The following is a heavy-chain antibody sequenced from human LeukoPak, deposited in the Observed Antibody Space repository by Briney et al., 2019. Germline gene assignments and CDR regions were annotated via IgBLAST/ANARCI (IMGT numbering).Heavy chain of an antibody. CDR3: AVGGIVVVPAAIVPFDY. J-gene: IGHJ4*02. CDR1: GGSFSGYY. V-gene: IGHV4-34*01. Sequence: PSETLSLTCAVYGGSFSGYYWSWIRQPPGKGLEWIGEINHSGSTNYNPSLKSRVTISVDTSKNQFPLKLSSVTAADTAVYYCAVGGIVVVPAAIVPFDYWGQGTLVTVSS. D-gene: IGHD2-2*02. CDR2: INHSGST.